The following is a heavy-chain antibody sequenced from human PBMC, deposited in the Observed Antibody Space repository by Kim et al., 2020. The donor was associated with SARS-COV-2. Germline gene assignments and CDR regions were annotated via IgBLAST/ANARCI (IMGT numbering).Heavy chain of an antibody. V-gene: IGHV5-51*01. J-gene: IGHJ3*02. D-gene: IGHD1-1*01. CDR3: ARHGNGSPSDAFDI. Sequence: SPSFQGQVTISADKSISTAYLQWSSLKASDTAMYYCARHGNGSPSDAFDIWGQGTMVTVSS.